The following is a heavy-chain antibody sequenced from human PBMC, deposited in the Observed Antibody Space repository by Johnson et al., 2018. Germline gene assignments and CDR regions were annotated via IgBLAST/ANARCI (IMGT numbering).Heavy chain of an antibody. D-gene: IGHD4-17*01. Sequence: VQLVQSGGGLVKPGGSLRLSCAAPGFTFSSYSMNWVRQAPGKGLEWVSSISSSTNYIYYADSVKGRFTISRDNAKNSLYLQMNSLRADDTAVYYCARDRRPLRLDWYFDLWGRGTLVTVSS. CDR2: ISSSTNYI. V-gene: IGHV3-21*01. CDR1: GFTFSSYS. J-gene: IGHJ2*01. CDR3: ARDRRPLRLDWYFDL.